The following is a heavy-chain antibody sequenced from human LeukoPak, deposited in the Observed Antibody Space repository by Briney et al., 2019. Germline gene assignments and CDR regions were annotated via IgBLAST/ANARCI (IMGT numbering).Heavy chain of an antibody. Sequence: PGGSLRLSCAASGFTFSGYAMGWVRQAPGKGLEWVSAISGSGGSTYYADSVKGRFTISRDNSKNTLYLQMNSLRAEDTAVYYCAKDGALLYYYGSGSYNNWGQGTLVTVSS. CDR1: GFTFSGYA. D-gene: IGHD3-10*01. CDR3: AKDGALLYYYGSGSYNN. J-gene: IGHJ4*02. V-gene: IGHV3-23*01. CDR2: ISGSGGST.